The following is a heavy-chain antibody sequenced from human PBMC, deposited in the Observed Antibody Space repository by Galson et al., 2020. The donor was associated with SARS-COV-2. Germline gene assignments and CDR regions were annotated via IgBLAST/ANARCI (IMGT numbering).Heavy chain of an antibody. D-gene: IGHD6-19*01. CDR1: GFTFSSCS. Sequence: GGSLRLSCSASGFTFSSCSMSWVRQAPGKGLEWVANIKQDGSEKNYVRSVKGRFSISRDNAKNSLYLQMHSLRGEDTAVYYCVAAQYSGGWYPLQYFDYWGQGTLVTVSS. CDR3: VAAQYSGGWYPLQYFDY. CDR2: IKQDGSEK. V-gene: IGHV3-7*01. J-gene: IGHJ4*02.